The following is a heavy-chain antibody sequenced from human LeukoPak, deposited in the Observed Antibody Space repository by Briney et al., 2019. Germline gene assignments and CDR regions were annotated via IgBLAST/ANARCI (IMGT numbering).Heavy chain of an antibody. CDR1: GYTPTELS. CDR3: ATENPESAAGTFDWFDP. V-gene: IGHV1-24*01. CDR2: FDPEDGET. J-gene: IGHJ5*02. Sequence: ASVKVSCKVSGYTPTELSMHWVRQAPGKGLEWMGGFDPEDGETIYAQKFQGRVTMTEDTSTDTAYMELSSLRSEDTAVYYCATENPESAAGTFDWFDPWGQGTLVTVSS. D-gene: IGHD6-13*01.